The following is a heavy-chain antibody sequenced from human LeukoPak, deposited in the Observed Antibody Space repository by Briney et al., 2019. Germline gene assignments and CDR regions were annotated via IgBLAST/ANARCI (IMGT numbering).Heavy chain of an antibody. CDR1: GFTFSSYW. J-gene: IGHJ4*02. D-gene: IGHD3-3*01. CDR3: AAPYHFGGHYLDN. CDR2: ISNDGSST. Sequence: PGGSLRLSCAASGFTFSSYWMHWVRQAPWKGLVWVSRISNDGSSTSYADSVKGRFTISRDNAKNTLYLQVNSLRADDTAVYYCAAPYHFGGHYLDNWGQGTLVTVSS. V-gene: IGHV3-74*01.